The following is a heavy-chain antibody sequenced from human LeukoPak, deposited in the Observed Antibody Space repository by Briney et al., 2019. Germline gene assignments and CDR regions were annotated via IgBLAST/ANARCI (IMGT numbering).Heavy chain of an antibody. Sequence: GASVKVSCKASGYTFTSYYMHWVRQAPGQGLEWMGIINPSGGSISYAQKFKGRVTMTRDTSTSTVYMELSSLRSDDTAVYYCARPNCYPNCGFDPWGQGTLVTVSS. CDR2: INPSGGSI. D-gene: IGHD2-21*01. CDR1: GYTFTSYY. V-gene: IGHV1-46*01. J-gene: IGHJ5*02. CDR3: ARPNCYPNCGFDP.